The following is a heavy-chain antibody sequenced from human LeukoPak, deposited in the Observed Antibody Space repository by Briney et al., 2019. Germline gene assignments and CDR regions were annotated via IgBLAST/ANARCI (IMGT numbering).Heavy chain of an antibody. D-gene: IGHD6-13*01. CDR3: ARGSSWYYFDY. Sequence: SETLSLTCAVYGGSFSGYYWSWIRQPPGKGLEWIGEINHSGSTNYNPSLKSRVTISVDTSKNQFSLKLSSVTAADTAVYYCARGSSWYYFDYWGQGTLVTVSS. V-gene: IGHV4-34*01. CDR1: GGSFSGYY. J-gene: IGHJ4*02. CDR2: INHSGST.